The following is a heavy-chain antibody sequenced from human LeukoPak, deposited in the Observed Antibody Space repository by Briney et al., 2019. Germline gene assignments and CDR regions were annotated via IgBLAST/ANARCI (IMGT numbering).Heavy chain of an antibody. V-gene: IGHV4-30-4*08. CDR2: IYYSGST. Sequence: SQTLSLTCTVSGGSIISRAYYWSWIRQPPGKGLEWIGYIYYSGSTYYNPSLKSRVTISLDTSKNQFSLKLSSVTAADTAVYYCVRTEVSSGSEDYWGQGTLVTVSS. J-gene: IGHJ4*02. CDR3: VRTEVSSGSEDY. D-gene: IGHD6-19*01. CDR1: GGSIISRAYY.